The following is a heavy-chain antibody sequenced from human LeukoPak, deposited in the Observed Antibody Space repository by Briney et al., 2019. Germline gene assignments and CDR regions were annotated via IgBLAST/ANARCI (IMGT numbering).Heavy chain of an antibody. CDR2: ISYDGSNT. Sequence: PGGSLRLSCAASGFTFSTYAMHWVRQAPGKGLEWVAVISYDGSNTYSADSVKGRFTISRDNSKNTLFLQMSSLTPEDTAVYYCARDRTPYYYYYYMDVWGKGTTVTVSS. V-gene: IGHV3-30-3*01. CDR1: GFTFSTYA. J-gene: IGHJ6*03. CDR3: ARDRTPYYYYYYMDV. D-gene: IGHD1-14*01.